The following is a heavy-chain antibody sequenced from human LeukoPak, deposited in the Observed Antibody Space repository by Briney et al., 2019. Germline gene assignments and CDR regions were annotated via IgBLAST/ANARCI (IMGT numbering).Heavy chain of an antibody. J-gene: IGHJ1*01. CDR3: AREGSVAAGYFQR. D-gene: IGHD6-19*01. V-gene: IGHV4-61*02. Sequence: MPSETLSLTCTVSGGSINSGSYYWTWIRQPAGKGLEWIGRIYTSGSTNYNPSLRGRVTISADTSTNQFSLRLSPVTAADTAVYYCAREGSVAAGYFQRWGQGTLVTVSS. CDR2: IYTSGST. CDR1: GGSINSGSYY.